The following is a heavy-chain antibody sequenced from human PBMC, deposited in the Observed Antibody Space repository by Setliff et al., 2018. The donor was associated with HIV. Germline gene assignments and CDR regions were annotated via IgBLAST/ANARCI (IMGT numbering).Heavy chain of an antibody. Sequence: PGGSLRLSCAASGFTFRNYKFNWVRQAPGRGLEWVSSISIGSGGAIDYAASVQGRFTISRDNSKNSLYLQMNGLRVEDTGVYYCARDNLYYNLYDGSPVYGMDVWGQGTTVTVSS. CDR2: ISIGSGGAI. J-gene: IGHJ6*02. D-gene: IGHD3-3*01. CDR3: ARDNLYYNLYDGSPVYGMDV. V-gene: IGHV3-21*01. CDR1: GFTFRNYK.